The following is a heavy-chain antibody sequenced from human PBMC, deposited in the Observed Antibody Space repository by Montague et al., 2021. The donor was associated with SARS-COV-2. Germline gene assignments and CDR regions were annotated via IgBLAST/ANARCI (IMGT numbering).Heavy chain of an antibody. J-gene: IGHJ6*02. V-gene: IGHV3-21*06. Sequence: SLRLSCAASGSTFSHYWTHWVRQAPGKGLEWVATISSSSSYIYYADSMKGRFTISRDNSKNSVFLQMNSLRAEDTALYYCARDRESSFTFCSGWDVWGPPDVWGQGTTVTVSS. CDR3: ARDRESSFTFCSGWDVWGPPDV. CDR2: ISSSSSYI. CDR1: GSTFSHYW. D-gene: IGHD3-16*01.